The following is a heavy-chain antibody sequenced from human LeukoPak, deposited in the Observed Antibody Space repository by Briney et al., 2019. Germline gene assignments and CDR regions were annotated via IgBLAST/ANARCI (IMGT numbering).Heavy chain of an antibody. CDR3: ARDSESYGMDV. CDR1: GDSVTTYY. D-gene: IGHD1-14*01. CDR2: VYYSGSA. J-gene: IGHJ6*02. Sequence: SETLSLTCTVSGDSVTTYYWSWIRQPPGKGLEWLGYVYYSGSATYNPSLKSRVTISVDTSKNQFSLRLSSVTAADTAVYYCARDSESYGMDVWGQGTTVTVSS. V-gene: IGHV4-59*02.